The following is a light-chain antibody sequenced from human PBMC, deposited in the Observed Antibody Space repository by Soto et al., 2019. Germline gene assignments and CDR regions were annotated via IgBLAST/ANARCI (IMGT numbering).Light chain of an antibody. V-gene: IGKV1-39*01. CDR2: AAS. CDR3: QQSHSTPST. CDR1: QSISSY. Sequence: DLQMTQSPSSLSASVGDRVTITCRASQSISSYLNWYQQKPGKAPKLLIYAASSLQSGVPSRFSGSGSGTDFTLTISSLQPEDFATYYCQQSHSTPSTFGQGTKVEIK. J-gene: IGKJ1*01.